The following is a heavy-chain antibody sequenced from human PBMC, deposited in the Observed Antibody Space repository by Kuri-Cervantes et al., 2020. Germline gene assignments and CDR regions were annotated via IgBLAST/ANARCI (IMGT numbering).Heavy chain of an antibody. Sequence: GGSLRLSCAASGFTFDDYAMHWVRQAPGKGLEWVSGISWNSGSIGYADSVKGRFTISRDNSKKTLYLQMTSLTTEDTAVYYCARVSESYHYFDYWGQGSLVTVSS. D-gene: IGHD1-26*01. CDR2: ISWNSGSI. CDR3: ARVSESYHYFDY. CDR1: GFTFDDYA. V-gene: IGHV3-9*01. J-gene: IGHJ4*02.